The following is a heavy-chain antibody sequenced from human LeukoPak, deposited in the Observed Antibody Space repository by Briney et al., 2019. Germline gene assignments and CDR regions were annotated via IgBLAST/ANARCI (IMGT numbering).Heavy chain of an antibody. CDR3: ARDGVVVPAANVFARGFDP. J-gene: IGHJ5*02. CDR2: ILSNGSAI. Sequence: SLRLFHPADGSSVGSYEMDWARLAPGNGPEWDSYILSNGSAIYYADSEKGRFTISRDNAKNSLYLQMNSLRGEDTAVYYCARDGVVVPAANVFARGFDPWGQGTLVIVSS. CDR1: GSSVGSYE. D-gene: IGHD2-2*01. V-gene: IGHV3-48*03.